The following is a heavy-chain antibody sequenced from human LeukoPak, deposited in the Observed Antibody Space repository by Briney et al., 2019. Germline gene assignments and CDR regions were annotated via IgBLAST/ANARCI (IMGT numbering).Heavy chain of an antibody. CDR2: ISGSGATT. V-gene: IGHV3-23*01. CDR3: ARYNRGYDY. D-gene: IGHD6-25*01. J-gene: IGHJ4*02. Sequence: GGSLRLSCTASGFTFSSYAMSWVRQAPGKGLDWVSGISGSGATTYYADSEKGRFTISRDNSKNTLYLQMNSLRVEDTALYYCARYNRGYDYWGQGTLVTVSS. CDR1: GFTFSSYA.